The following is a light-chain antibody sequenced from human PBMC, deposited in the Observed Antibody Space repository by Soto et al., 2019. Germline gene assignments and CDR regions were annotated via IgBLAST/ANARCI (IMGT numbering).Light chain of an antibody. Sequence: ETVMTQSPATLSLSPGERATLSCRASQSVSSKLVWYQQKPGQAPRFLIYGASTRATGIPARFRGSGSGTEFTLTIDSLQSEGFAVYYCQQYNDWPPACGGGTKVEIK. CDR1: QSVSSK. V-gene: IGKV3-15*01. J-gene: IGKJ4*02. CDR3: QQYNDWPPA. CDR2: GAS.